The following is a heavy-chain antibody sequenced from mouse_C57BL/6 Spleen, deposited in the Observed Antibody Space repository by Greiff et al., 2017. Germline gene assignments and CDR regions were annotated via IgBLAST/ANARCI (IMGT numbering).Heavy chain of an antibody. V-gene: IGHV5-4*01. J-gene: IGHJ3*01. Sequence: EVHLVESGGGLVKPGGSLKLSCAASGFTFSSYAMSWVRQTPEKRLEWVATISDGGSYTYYPDNVKGRFTISRDNAKNNLYLQMSHLKSEDTAMYYCARDYGSSSPFAYWGQGTLVTVSA. CDR1: GFTFSSYA. CDR2: ISDGGSYT. CDR3: ARDYGSSSPFAY. D-gene: IGHD1-1*01.